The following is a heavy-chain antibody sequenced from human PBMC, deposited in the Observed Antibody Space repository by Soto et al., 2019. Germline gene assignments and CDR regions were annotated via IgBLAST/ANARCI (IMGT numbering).Heavy chain of an antibody. J-gene: IGHJ6*02. CDR3: ARSEDILTGYYFAATIYGMDV. V-gene: IGHV3-30-3*01. CDR2: ISYDGSNK. CDR1: GFTFSSYA. Sequence: GGSLRLSCAASGFTFSSYAMHWVRQAPGKGLEWVAVISYDGSNKYYADSVKGRFTISRDNSKNTLYLQMNSLRAEDTAVYYCARSEDILTGYYFAATIYGMDVWGQGTTVTSP. D-gene: IGHD3-9*01.